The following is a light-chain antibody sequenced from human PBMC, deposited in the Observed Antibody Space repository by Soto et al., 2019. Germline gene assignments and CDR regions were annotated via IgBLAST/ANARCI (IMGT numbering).Light chain of an antibody. V-gene: IGKV1-27*01. Sequence: DIQMTKSPSSLSASVGDRVTITCRASQGISNYLAWYQQKPGKVPKLMIYAASTLQSGVPSRFSGSGSGTDFTLTISSLQPEDFATYYCQRYNSAHFTVGPGTKVDIK. CDR2: AAS. CDR3: QRYNSAHFT. J-gene: IGKJ3*01. CDR1: QGISNY.